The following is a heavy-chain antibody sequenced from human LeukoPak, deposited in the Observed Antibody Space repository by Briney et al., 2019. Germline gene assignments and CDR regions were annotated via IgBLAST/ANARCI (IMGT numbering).Heavy chain of an antibody. CDR1: GGSFSGYY. D-gene: IGHD3-3*01. J-gene: IGHJ4*02. Sequence: SETLSLTCADYGGSFSGYYWSWIRQPPGKGLEWIGEINHSGSTNYNPSLKSRVTISVDTSKNQFSLKLSSVTAADTAVYYCARARRYDFWSGSDAYYFDYWGQGTLVTVSS. CDR3: ARARRYDFWSGSDAYYFDY. CDR2: INHSGST. V-gene: IGHV4-34*01.